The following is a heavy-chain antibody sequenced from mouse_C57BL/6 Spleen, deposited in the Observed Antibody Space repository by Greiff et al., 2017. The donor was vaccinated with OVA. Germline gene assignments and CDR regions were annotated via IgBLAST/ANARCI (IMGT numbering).Heavy chain of an antibody. Sequence: EVKLVESGGGLVQPGGSLSLSCAASGFTFTDYYMSWVRQPPGKALEWLGFIRNKANGYTPEYSASVKGRFTISRDNSQSILYRQMNALRAEDSATDDCASFYYGYDGYYFDYWGQGTTLTVSS. D-gene: IGHD2-2*01. J-gene: IGHJ2*01. CDR2: IRNKANGYTP. CDR1: GFTFTDYY. CDR3: ASFYYGYDGYYFDY. V-gene: IGHV7-3*01.